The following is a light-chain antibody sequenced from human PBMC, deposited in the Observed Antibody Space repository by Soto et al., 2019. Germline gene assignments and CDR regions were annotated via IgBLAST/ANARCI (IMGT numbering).Light chain of an antibody. CDR2: DVS. Sequence: QSALTQPASVSGSPGQPITISCTGTSSDVGGYNYVSWYQQHPGKAPKVMIYDVSNRPSGVSNRFSGSKSGNTASLTISGLQAEGEADYYCGSYTPSSTLYGFGTGTKLTVL. CDR3: GSYTPSSTLYG. J-gene: IGLJ1*01. V-gene: IGLV2-14*01. CDR1: SSDVGGYNY.